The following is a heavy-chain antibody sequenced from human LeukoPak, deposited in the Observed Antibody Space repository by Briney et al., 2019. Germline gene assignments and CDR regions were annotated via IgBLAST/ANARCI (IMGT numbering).Heavy chain of an antibody. V-gene: IGHV3-21*01. D-gene: IGHD2-2*01. CDR1: GFTFSSYA. CDR2: ISSSSSYI. Sequence: GGSLRLSCAASGFTFSSYAMSWVRQAPGKGLEWVSSISSSSSYIYYADSVKGRFTISRDNAKNSLYLQMNSLRAEDTAVYYCARDILGYCSSTSCYVDGMDVWGKGTTVTVSS. CDR3: ARDILGYCSSTSCYVDGMDV. J-gene: IGHJ6*04.